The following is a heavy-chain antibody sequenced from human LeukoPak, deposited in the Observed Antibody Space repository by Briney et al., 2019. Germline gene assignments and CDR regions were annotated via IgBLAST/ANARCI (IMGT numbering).Heavy chain of an antibody. V-gene: IGHV4-34*01. J-gene: IGHJ2*01. D-gene: IGHD5-24*01. CDR1: GGSFSGYY. CDR3: ARDWRDGYRLWYFDL. CDR2: INHSGST. Sequence: SETLSLTCAVYGGSFSGYYWSWIRQPPGKGLEWIGEINHSGSTNYNPSLKSRVTISVDTSKNQFSLKLSSVTAADTAVYYCARDWRDGYRLWYFDLWGRGTLVTVSS.